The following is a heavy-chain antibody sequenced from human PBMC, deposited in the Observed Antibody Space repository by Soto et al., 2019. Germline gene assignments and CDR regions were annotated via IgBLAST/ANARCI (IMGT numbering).Heavy chain of an antibody. J-gene: IGHJ6*03. Sequence: ASVKVSCKASGYTFTSYYMHWVRQAPGQGLEWMGIINPSGGSTSYAQKFQGRVTMTRDTSTSTVYMELSSLRSEDTAVYYCARERSPTARTHYYYYYLDVWGKGTTVTLSS. CDR1: GYTFTSYY. CDR2: INPSGGST. V-gene: IGHV1-46*03. CDR3: ARERSPTARTHYYYYYLDV. D-gene: IGHD3-16*01.